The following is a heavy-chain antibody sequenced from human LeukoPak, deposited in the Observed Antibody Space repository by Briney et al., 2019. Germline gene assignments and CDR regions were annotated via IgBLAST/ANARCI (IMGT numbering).Heavy chain of an antibody. CDR1: GGSISSGGYY. CDR3: ARDSGPGYGRVYYFDY. J-gene: IGHJ4*02. D-gene: IGHD3-10*01. Sequence: SETLSLTCTVSGGSISSGGYYWSWIRQHPGKGLEWIGYIYYSGSTYYNPSLKSRVTISVDTSKNLFSLKLRSVTAADTAVYYCARDSGPGYGRVYYFDYWGQGTLVTVSS. CDR2: IYYSGST. V-gene: IGHV4-31*03.